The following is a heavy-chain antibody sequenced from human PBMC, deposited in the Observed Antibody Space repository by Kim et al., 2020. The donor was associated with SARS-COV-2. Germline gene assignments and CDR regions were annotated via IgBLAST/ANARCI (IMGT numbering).Heavy chain of an antibody. D-gene: IGHD6-19*01. CDR3: VKVFRRDLSGD. Sequence: GGSLRLSCSASGFTFSSYAMHWVRQAPGKGLEYVSAISSNGGSTYYADSVKGRFTISRDNSKNTLYLQMSSLRAEDTAVYYCVKVFRRDLSGDWGQGTLVNVSS. V-gene: IGHV3-64D*09. CDR1: GFTFSSYA. CDR2: ISSNGGST. J-gene: IGHJ1*01.